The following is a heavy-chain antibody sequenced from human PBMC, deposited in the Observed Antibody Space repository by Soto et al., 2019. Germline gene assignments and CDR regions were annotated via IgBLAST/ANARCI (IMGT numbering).Heavy chain of an antibody. J-gene: IGHJ4*02. CDR2: ISGSGGST. CDR1: GFTFSSYA. CDR3: AKDRNYYDSSGYYYVFDY. V-gene: IGHV3-23*01. D-gene: IGHD3-22*01. Sequence: GGSLRLSFAASGFTFSSYAMSWVRHAPVKGLEWVSAISGSGGSTYYADSVKGRFTISRDNSKNTLYLQMNSLRAEDTAVYYCAKDRNYYDSSGYYYVFDYWGQGTMVTVSS.